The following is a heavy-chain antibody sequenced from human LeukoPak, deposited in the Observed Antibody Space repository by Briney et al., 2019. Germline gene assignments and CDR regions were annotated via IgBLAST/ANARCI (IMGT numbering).Heavy chain of an antibody. CDR2: INHSGST. Sequence: SETPSLTCAVYGGSFSGYYWSWIRQPPGKGLEWIGEINHSGSTNYNPSLKSRVTISVDTSKNQFSLKLSSVTAADTAVYYCARGGRYYDILTGSQFPGSRDAFDIWGQGTMVTVSS. CDR1: GGSFSGYY. CDR3: ARGGRYYDILTGSQFPGSRDAFDI. J-gene: IGHJ3*02. D-gene: IGHD3-9*01. V-gene: IGHV4-34*01.